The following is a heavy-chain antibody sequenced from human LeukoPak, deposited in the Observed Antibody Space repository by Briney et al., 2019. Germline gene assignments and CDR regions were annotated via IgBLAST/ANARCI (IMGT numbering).Heavy chain of an antibody. D-gene: IGHD6-19*01. Sequence: ASVKVSCKVSGYTLTELSMHWVRQAPGKGLEWMGGFDPEDGETIYAQKFQGRVTMTEDTSTDTAYMELSSLRSEDTAVYYCAARIVGQWLVSEVLGYFDYWGQGTLVTVSS. V-gene: IGHV1-24*01. CDR3: AARIVGQWLVSEVLGYFDY. CDR1: GYTLTELS. CDR2: FDPEDGET. J-gene: IGHJ4*02.